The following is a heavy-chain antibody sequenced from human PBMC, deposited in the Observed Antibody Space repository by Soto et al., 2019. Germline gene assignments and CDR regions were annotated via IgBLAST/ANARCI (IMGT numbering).Heavy chain of an antibody. J-gene: IGHJ6*02. V-gene: IGHV3-66*01. CDR3: ASMYEYQLNYYYYGMDV. CDR2: IYSGGST. Sequence: GGSLRLSCAASGFTVSSNYMSWVRQAPGKGLEWVSVIYSGGSTYYADSVKGRFTISRDNAKNSLYLQMNSLRDEDTAVYYCASMYEYQLNYYYYGMDVWGQGTTVTVSS. CDR1: GFTVSSNY. D-gene: IGHD2-2*01.